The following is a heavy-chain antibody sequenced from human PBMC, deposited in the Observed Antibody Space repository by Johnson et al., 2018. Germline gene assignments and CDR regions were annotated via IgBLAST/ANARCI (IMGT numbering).Heavy chain of an antibody. CDR2: IWYDGSNK. CDR1: GFTFSSYG. CDR3: AASPHYYDSSGYYSVWFRH. V-gene: IGHV3-33*01. D-gene: IGHD3-22*01. J-gene: IGHJ1*01. Sequence: QVQLVESGGGVVQPGRSLRLSCAASGFTFSSYGMHWVRQAPGKGLEWVAVIWYDGSNKYYADSVKGRFTISRDNSKNTLYLQMNSLRAEDTAGYYCAASPHYYDSSGYYSVWFRHWGQGTLVTVSS.